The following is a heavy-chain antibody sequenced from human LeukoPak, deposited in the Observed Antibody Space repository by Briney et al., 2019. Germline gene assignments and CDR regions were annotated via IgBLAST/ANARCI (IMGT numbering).Heavy chain of an antibody. J-gene: IGHJ4*02. Sequence: GGSLRLSCAASGFTFSSYSMNWVRQAPGKGLEWVSSISSSSSYIYYADSVKGRFTISRDSAKNSLYLQMNSLRAEDTAVYYCARSSGYYPAFDYWGQGTLVTVSS. V-gene: IGHV3-21*01. CDR1: GFTFSSYS. CDR2: ISSSSSYI. CDR3: ARSSGYYPAFDY. D-gene: IGHD3-22*01.